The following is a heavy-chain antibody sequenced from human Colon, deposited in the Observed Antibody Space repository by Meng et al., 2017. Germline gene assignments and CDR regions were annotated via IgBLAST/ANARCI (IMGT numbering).Heavy chain of an antibody. J-gene: IGHJ4*02. Sequence: RLVASWPGLVRPSETLSLIFSVSGGSVSSAGYRWSWIRQPPGKGLEWIGYASTNYNPSLKSRVTISVDTSKNQFSLRLTSVTAADTAVYYCARDHMGSLNYWGQGILVTVSS. CDR1: GGSVSSAGYR. V-gene: IGHV4-61*08. CDR3: ARDHMGSLNY. D-gene: IGHD1-26*01. CDR2: AST.